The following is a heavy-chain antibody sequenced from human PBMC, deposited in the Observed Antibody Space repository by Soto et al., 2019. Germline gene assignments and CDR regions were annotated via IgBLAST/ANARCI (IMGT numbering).Heavy chain of an antibody. Sequence: QVQLQQWGAGLLKPSETLSLTCAVYGGSFSGYYWSWIRQPPGKGLEWIGEINHSGSTNYNPSLKSRVTISVDPSKNQLSLKLSSVTAADTAVYYCARVPTTVWGQGTLVTVSS. CDR2: INHSGST. V-gene: IGHV4-34*01. CDR3: ARVPTTV. J-gene: IGHJ4*02. D-gene: IGHD4-17*01. CDR1: GGSFSGYY.